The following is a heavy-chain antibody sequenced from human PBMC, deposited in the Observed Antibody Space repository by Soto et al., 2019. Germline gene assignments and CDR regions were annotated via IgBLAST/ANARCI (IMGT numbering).Heavy chain of an antibody. Sequence: SETLSLTCTVSGGSISSGDYYWSWIRQPPGKGLEWIGYIYYSGSTYYNPSLKSRVTISVDTSKNQFSLKLSSVTAADTAVYYCARDRPAGPYYYGSGTLGYWGQGTLVTVSS. CDR1: GGSISSGDYY. J-gene: IGHJ4*02. CDR3: ARDRPAGPYYYGSGTLGY. D-gene: IGHD3-10*01. V-gene: IGHV4-30-4*01. CDR2: IYYSGST.